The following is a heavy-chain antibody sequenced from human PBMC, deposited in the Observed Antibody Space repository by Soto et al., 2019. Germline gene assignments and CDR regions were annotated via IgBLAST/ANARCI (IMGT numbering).Heavy chain of an antibody. V-gene: IGHV5-51*01. CDR3: ATTNHPYDFWSGPQLDH. D-gene: IGHD3-3*01. CDR2: IYPGDSDT. CDR1: GYSFTSYW. Sequence: GESLKISCKGSGYSFTSYWIGWVRQMPGKGLEWMGIIYPGDSDTRYSPSFQGQVTISADKSISTAYLQWSSLKASDTAMYYCATTNHPYDFWSGPQLDHWGQGTLVTVSS. J-gene: IGHJ4*02.